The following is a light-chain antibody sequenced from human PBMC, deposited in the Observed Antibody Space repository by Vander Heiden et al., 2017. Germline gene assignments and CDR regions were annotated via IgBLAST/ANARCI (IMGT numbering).Light chain of an antibody. CDR1: SSDVGGYNY. Sequence: QSALTQPASVSGSPGQSITISCTGTSSDVGGYNYVSWYQPYPGKAPKLMIYEVSNRPAGVSNRFSGSKSGNTASLTISGLQAEDEADYYCSSYTSSSNWVFGGGTKLTVL. J-gene: IGLJ3*02. CDR3: SSYTSSSNWV. V-gene: IGLV2-14*01. CDR2: EVS.